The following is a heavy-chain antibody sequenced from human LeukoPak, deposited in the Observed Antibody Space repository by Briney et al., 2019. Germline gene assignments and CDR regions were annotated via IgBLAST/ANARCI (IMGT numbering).Heavy chain of an antibody. CDR3: AHRRDSSGYQYGYWFAP. CDR1: GFSLTTSGVG. Sequence: KESGPTLVKPTQTLTLTCTFSGFSLTTSGVGVGWIRQPPGKALEWLALINWDDQKVYSPSLQSRLSITKDTSKNQVVLTMANVDPVDTATYYCAHRRDSSGYQYGYWFAPWGQGTLVTVSS. D-gene: IGHD3-22*01. CDR2: INWDDQK. V-gene: IGHV2-5*02. J-gene: IGHJ5*02.